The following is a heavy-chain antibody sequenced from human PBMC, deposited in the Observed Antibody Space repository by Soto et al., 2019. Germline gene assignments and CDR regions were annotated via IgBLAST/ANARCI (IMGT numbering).Heavy chain of an antibody. J-gene: IGHJ6*02. V-gene: IGHV3-23*01. CDR3: AKDGPSYGYYYYYGMDA. D-gene: IGHD5-18*01. CDR2: ISGSGGST. Sequence: PGGSLRLSCAASGFTFSSYAMSWVRQAPGKGLEWVSAISGSGGSTYYADSVKGRFTISRDNSKNTLYLQMNSLRAEDTAVYYCAKDGPSYGYYYYYGMDAWGQGTKVTVS. CDR1: GFTFSSYA.